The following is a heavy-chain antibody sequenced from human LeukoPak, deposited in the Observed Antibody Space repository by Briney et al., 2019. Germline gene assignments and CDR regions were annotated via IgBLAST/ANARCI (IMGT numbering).Heavy chain of an antibody. CDR1: GGSITSSSYY. V-gene: IGHV4-39*07. D-gene: IGHD5-24*01. Sequence: SETLSLTCTLSGGSITSSSYYWGWIRQPPGKGLEWIGSIFYNGSTFYNPSLKSRVTISLDTSKKQFSLKLTSVTAADTALYYCARWGDRDGFKYWGQGTLATVSS. CDR3: ARWGDRDGFKY. J-gene: IGHJ4*02. CDR2: IFYNGST.